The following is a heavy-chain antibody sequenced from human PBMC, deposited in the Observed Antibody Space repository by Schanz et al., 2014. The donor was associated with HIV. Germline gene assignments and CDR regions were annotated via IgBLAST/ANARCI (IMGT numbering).Heavy chain of an antibody. J-gene: IGHJ4*02. CDR2: ISGSSSTI. D-gene: IGHD3-10*01. CDR3: ARDSGPGIY. Sequence: EVQLVESGGGLEQPGGSLRLSCEASGFTLSSYSMNWVRQAPGKGLEWISYISGSSSTIYYAGSVKGRFTISRDNAKNSLYLQMSSLRADDTAVYYGARDSGPGIYWGQGTLVTVSS. V-gene: IGHV3-48*01. CDR1: GFTLSSYS.